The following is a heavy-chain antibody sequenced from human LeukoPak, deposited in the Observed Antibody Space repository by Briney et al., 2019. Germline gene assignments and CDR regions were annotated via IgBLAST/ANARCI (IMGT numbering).Heavy chain of an antibody. CDR1: GASISGYY. CDR3: AILPTV. V-gene: IGHV4-59*01. J-gene: IGHJ1*01. Sequence: SETLSLTCAVSGASISGYYWSWIRQTPGKGLQFIGYIYNSVNDYNPSLKRRVIISSDPSKNQFSLRLRSMTAADTAVYYCAILPTVWGQGTLVTVSS. CDR2: IYNSVN. D-gene: IGHD1-14*01.